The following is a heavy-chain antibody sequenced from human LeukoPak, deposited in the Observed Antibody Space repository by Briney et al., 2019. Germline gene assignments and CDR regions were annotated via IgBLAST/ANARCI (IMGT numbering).Heavy chain of an antibody. CDR3: ARDISPDYSNYAGALDY. CDR2: INPNSGGT. CDR1: GYTFTSYG. Sequence: ASVKVSCKASGYTFTSYGINWVRQAPGQGLEWMGWINPNSGGTNYAQKFQGRVTMTRDTSISTAYMELSRLRSDDTAVYYCARDISPDYSNYAGALDYWGQGTLVTVSS. V-gene: IGHV1-2*02. D-gene: IGHD4-11*01. J-gene: IGHJ4*02.